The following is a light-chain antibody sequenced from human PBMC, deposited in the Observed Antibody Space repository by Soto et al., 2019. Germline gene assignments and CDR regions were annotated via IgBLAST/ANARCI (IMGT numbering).Light chain of an antibody. CDR2: DAS. Sequence: EIVLTQSPATLSLSPGEGASLSCRASQSVSTYVAWYQQKPGQAPRLLIYDASIRATGIPDRVSGSGSETHFTLTISSLEPEDFAVYYCQVRGNWPPYTFGQGTKLEIK. J-gene: IGKJ2*01. CDR1: QSVSTY. V-gene: IGKV3-11*01. CDR3: QVRGNWPPYT.